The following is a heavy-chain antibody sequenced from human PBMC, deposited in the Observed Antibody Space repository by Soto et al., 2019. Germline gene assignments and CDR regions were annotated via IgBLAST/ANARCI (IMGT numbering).Heavy chain of an antibody. Sequence: QVQLVQSGAEVKKPGASVKVSCKASGYTFTTYDINWVRQATGQGLEWMGWMTPNSGDTGYAQKFQGRVTMTRNTSISTAYMELSSLKSEDTAVYFCARAKSYWNYIDSRGQGTLVTVSS. CDR3: ARAKSYWNYIDS. CDR2: MTPNSGDT. J-gene: IGHJ4*02. V-gene: IGHV1-8*01. D-gene: IGHD1-7*01. CDR1: GYTFTTYD.